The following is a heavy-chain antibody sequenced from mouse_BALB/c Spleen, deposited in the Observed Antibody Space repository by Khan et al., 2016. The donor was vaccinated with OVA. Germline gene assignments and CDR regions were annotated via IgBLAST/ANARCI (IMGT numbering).Heavy chain of an antibody. J-gene: IGHJ3*01. CDR1: GYTFTSYT. V-gene: IGHV1-4*01. Sequence: QVQLKESGAELARPGASVKMSCKASGYTFTSYTMHWVRQRPGQTLEWIGHINPSNNYTNYNQKFKDKATLIVDKSSSTAYMQLSSLTSEDSAVYYSVRWGAYYGSDDWFAYWGQGTLVTVSA. CDR3: VRWGAYYGSDDWFAY. D-gene: IGHD2-14*01. CDR2: INPSNNYT.